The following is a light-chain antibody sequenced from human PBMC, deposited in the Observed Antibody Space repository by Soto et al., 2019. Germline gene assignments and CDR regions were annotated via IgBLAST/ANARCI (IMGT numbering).Light chain of an antibody. J-gene: IGKJ4*01. CDR2: GAA. CDR1: QSVSSD. V-gene: IGKV3-15*01. Sequence: EVVMTQSPATLSVSPGERVLLSCRASQSVSSDLAWYHQKPGQPPRLLIYGAATRATGIPGRFSGSWSGTECTLTISSLQSEDFGDSYCQQYNEWPLTFGGGTKVEIK. CDR3: QQYNEWPLT.